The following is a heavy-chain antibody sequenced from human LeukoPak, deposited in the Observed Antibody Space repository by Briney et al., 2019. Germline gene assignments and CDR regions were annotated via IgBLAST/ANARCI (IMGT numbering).Heavy chain of an antibody. CDR3: ASSVGANH. V-gene: IGHV3-23*01. D-gene: IGHD1-26*01. Sequence: GGSLRLSCVGSGFALSNFALTWVRQAPGKGLEWVSAISGSGGSTYYADSVKGRFTISRDNSKNTLYLQMNSLRAEDTAVYYCASSVGANHWGQGTLVTVSS. CDR2: ISGSGGST. CDR1: GFALSNFA. J-gene: IGHJ4*02.